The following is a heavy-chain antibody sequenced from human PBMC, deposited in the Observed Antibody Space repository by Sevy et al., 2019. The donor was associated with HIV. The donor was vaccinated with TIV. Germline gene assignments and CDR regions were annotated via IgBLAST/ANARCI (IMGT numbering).Heavy chain of an antibody. CDR1: GYTFSNHY. J-gene: IGHJ4*02. D-gene: IGHD6-19*01. CDR3: ATYRDASGDFDY. V-gene: IGHV1-46*01. CDR2: INPSGGST. Sequence: ATVKVSCKTFGYTFSNHYIHWVGQAPGHGLEWMGVINPSGGSTNYAHRFQGRVTMTRDPSTSTFYMDLSSLRSEDTAVYYCATYRDASGDFDYWGQGTLVTVSS.